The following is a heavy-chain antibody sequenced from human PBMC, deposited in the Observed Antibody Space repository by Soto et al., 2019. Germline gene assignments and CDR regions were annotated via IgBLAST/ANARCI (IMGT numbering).Heavy chain of an antibody. Sequence: QVQLQQWGAGLLKPSETLSLTCAVYGGSFSGYYWSWIRQPPGKGLEWIGEINHSGSTNYNPSLKSRVTISVDTSKNQFSLKLSSVTAADTAVYYCARVTRMTTVTLFDYWGQGTLVTVSS. CDR1: GGSFSGYY. J-gene: IGHJ4*02. D-gene: IGHD4-4*01. V-gene: IGHV4-34*01. CDR3: ARVTRMTTVTLFDY. CDR2: INHSGST.